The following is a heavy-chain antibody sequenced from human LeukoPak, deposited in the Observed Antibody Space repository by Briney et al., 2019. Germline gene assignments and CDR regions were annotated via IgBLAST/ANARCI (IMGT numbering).Heavy chain of an antibody. CDR1: GGSISSGGYS. D-gene: IGHD3-10*01. CDR3: ASMVWEYYFDY. Sequence: SQTLSLTCAVSGGSISSGGYSWSWIRQPPGKGLEWIGYIYHSGSTYYNPSLKSRVTISVDRSKNQFSLKLSSVTAADTAVYYCASMVWEYYFDYWGQGTLVTVSS. CDR2: IYHSGST. V-gene: IGHV4-30-2*01. J-gene: IGHJ4*02.